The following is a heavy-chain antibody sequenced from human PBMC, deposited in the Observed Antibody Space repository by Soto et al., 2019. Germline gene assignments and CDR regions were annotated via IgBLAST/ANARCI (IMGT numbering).Heavy chain of an antibody. CDR3: AKVIVGSTAWFDP. Sequence: GGSLRLSCAASGFTFSSYPMSWVRQAPGKGLDWISYISSSGGSTYYAASVKGRLTISRDNSKNTLYLQMNSLRVEDTAVYYCAKVIVGSTAWFDPWGQGXLVTVYS. J-gene: IGHJ5*02. D-gene: IGHD1-26*01. CDR2: ISSSGGST. CDR1: GFTFSSYP. V-gene: IGHV3-23*01.